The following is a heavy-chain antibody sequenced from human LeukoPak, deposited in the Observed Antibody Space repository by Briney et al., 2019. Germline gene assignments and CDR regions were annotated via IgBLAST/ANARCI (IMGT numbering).Heavy chain of an antibody. Sequence: PSETVSLTCTVSGGSISSGDYYWSWIRQPPGKGLEWIGYIYYSGSTYYNPSLKSRVTISVDTSKNQFSLKLSSVTAADTAVYYCATSKIYDFWSGYSYYMDVWGKGTTVTVSS. CDR3: ATSKIYDFWSGYSYYMDV. CDR2: IYYSGST. J-gene: IGHJ6*03. V-gene: IGHV4-30-4*08. CDR1: GGSISSGDYY. D-gene: IGHD3-3*01.